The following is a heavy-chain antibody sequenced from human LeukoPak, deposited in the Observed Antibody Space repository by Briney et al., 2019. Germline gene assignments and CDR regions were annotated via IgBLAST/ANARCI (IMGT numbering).Heavy chain of an antibody. V-gene: IGHV3-66*01. Sequence: GGSLRLSCAASGFTVSSNYINWVRQAPGKGLEWVSLIYGSTSADYAASVKSRFTISRDTSMNTVYLQMNSLRAEDTAVYYCARLYFGDDYWGQGTLVTVS. CDR1: GFTVSSNY. CDR2: IYGSTSA. D-gene: IGHD4-17*01. CDR3: ARLYFGDDY. J-gene: IGHJ4*02.